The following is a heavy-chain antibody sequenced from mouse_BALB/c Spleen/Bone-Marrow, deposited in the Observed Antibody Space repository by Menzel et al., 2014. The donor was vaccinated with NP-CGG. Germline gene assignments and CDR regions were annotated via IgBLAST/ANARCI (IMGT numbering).Heavy chain of an antibody. CDR1: GFSLTSYG. D-gene: IGHD1-1*01. CDR2: IWAGGST. CDR3: ARGSYYEGAMDY. Sequence: QVQLKHSGPGLVAPSQSLSIPCTVSGFSLTSYGVHWVRQPLGKVLEWLGVIWAGGSTNYNSALMSRLSISKDNSKSQVFLKMNSLQTDDTAMYYCARGSYYEGAMDYWGQGTSVTVSS. V-gene: IGHV2-9*02. J-gene: IGHJ4*01.